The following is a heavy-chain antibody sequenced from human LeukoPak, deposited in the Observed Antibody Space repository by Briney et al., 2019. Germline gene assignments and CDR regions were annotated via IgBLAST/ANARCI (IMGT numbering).Heavy chain of an antibody. V-gene: IGHV5-51*01. D-gene: IGHD3-3*01. CDR2: IYPGDSDT. Sequence: GESLQISCQGSGYSFTSYWIGWVRQMPGKGLGWMGIIYPGDSDTRYSPSFQGQVTISADKSISTAYLQWSSLKASDTAMYYCARTYITTVDFWSGYNYYYGMDVWGQGTTVTVSS. CDR1: GYSFTSYW. J-gene: IGHJ6*02. CDR3: ARTYITTVDFWSGYNYYYGMDV.